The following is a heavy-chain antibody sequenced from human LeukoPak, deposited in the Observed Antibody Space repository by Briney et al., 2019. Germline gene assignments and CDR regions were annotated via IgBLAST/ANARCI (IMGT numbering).Heavy chain of an antibody. J-gene: IGHJ4*02. CDR2: INSDGSST. Sequence: GRSLRLSCAASGFTFSSYWMHWVRQAPGKGLVWVSRINSDGSSTTYADSVKGRFTISRDNAKNTLYLQMNSLRAEDTAVYYCARVPLPAAKGGYFDYWGQGTLVTVSS. CDR1: GFTFSSYW. D-gene: IGHD2-2*01. CDR3: ARVPLPAAKGGYFDY. V-gene: IGHV3-74*01.